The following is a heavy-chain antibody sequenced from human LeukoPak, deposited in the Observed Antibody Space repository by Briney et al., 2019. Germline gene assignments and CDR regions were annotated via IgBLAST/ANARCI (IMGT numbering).Heavy chain of an antibody. D-gene: IGHD1-7*01. Sequence: ASVKVSCKASGGTFSSYAISWVRQAPGQGLEWMGGIIPIFGTANYAQKFQGSVTITTDESTSTAYMELSSLRSEDTAVYYCARGTGTTILFDYWGQGTLVTVSS. CDR2: IIPIFGTA. J-gene: IGHJ4*02. V-gene: IGHV1-69*05. CDR1: GGTFSSYA. CDR3: ARGTGTTILFDY.